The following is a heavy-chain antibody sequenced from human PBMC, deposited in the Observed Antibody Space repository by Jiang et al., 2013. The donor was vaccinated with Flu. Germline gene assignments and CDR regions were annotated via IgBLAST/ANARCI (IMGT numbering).Heavy chain of an antibody. CDR1: GLSISTYA. V-gene: IGHV3-23*04. CDR2: ISTNGANT. CDR3: ANRSPGRSRPEYYYFGMDV. J-gene: IGHJ6*04. D-gene: IGHD1-14*01. Sequence: VQLVESGGGLVQPGGSLRLSCAASGLSISTYAMIWVRQAPGKGPEWVSGISTNGANTYYADSVKGRFTISRDNSKNTLYLQMSSLRAEDTAVYYCANRSPGRSRPEYYYFGMDVWGKGTTVTVSS.